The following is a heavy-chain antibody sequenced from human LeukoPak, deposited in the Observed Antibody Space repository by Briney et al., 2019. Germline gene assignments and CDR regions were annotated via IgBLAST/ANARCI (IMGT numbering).Heavy chain of an antibody. V-gene: IGHV3-30*03. CDR1: GFTFSSYG. Sequence: GRSLRLSCAASGFTFSSYGMHWVRQAPGKGLEWVAVISYDGSNKYYADSVKGRFTISRDNSKNTLYLQMNSLRAEDTAVYYCAVGATSWWFGAFDIWGQGTMVTVSS. J-gene: IGHJ3*02. D-gene: IGHD1-26*01. CDR3: AVGATSWWFGAFDI. CDR2: ISYDGSNK.